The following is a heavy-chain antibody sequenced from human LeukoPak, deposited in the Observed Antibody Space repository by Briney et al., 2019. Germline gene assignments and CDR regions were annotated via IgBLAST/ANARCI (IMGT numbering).Heavy chain of an antibody. CDR3: ARETPYYSIQDY. CDR2: IHYSGST. Sequence: SETLSLTCTVSGGSISSYYWSWIRQPPGKGLEWIGYIHYSGSTHYNPSLKSRVTISVDTSKNQFSLKLSSVTAADTAVYYCARETPYYSIQDYWGQGTLVTVSS. D-gene: IGHD3-10*01. V-gene: IGHV4-59*12. J-gene: IGHJ4*02. CDR1: GGSISSYY.